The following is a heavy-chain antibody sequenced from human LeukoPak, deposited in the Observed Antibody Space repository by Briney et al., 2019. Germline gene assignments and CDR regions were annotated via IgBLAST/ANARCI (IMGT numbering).Heavy chain of an antibody. CDR2: IRYDGSNK. V-gene: IGHV3-30*02. J-gene: IGHJ4*02. D-gene: IGHD5-18*01. Sequence: QAGGSLRLSCAASGFTFSSYGMHWVRQAPGKGLEWVAFIRYDGSNKYYADSVKGRFTISRDNSKNTLYLQMNSLRAEDTAVYYCAKDDRGDTGPHYWGQGTLVTVSS. CDR3: AKDDRGDTGPHY. CDR1: GFTFSSYG.